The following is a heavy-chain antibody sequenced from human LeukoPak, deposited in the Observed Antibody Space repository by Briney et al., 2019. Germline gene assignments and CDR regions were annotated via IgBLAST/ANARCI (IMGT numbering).Heavy chain of an antibody. CDR2: ISSSSSTI. Sequence: PGGSLRLSCAASGFTFSSYSMNWVRQAPGKGLEWVSYISSSSSTICYADSVKGRFTISRDNAKNSLYLQMNSLRAEDTAVYYCARDSTGRWLLTGDDNPFDYWGQGTLVTVSS. J-gene: IGHJ4*02. V-gene: IGHV3-48*04. CDR3: ARDSTGRWLLTGDDNPFDY. CDR1: GFTFSSYS. D-gene: IGHD5-24*01.